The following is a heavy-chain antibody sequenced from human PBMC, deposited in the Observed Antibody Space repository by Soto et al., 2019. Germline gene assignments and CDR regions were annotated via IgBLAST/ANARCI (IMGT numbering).Heavy chain of an antibody. Sequence: PSKTLSLTCTVSGGSIRNYYWSWIRQPPGKGLEWIGYIYDSGSTYYNPSLKSRVTISLDTSKNQFSLKLSSVTTADTAVYYCARDGGFGSRGYYGMDVWGQGTTVTVSS. J-gene: IGHJ6*02. CDR3: ARDGGFGSRGYYGMDV. V-gene: IGHV4-59*01. D-gene: IGHD3-10*01. CDR1: GGSIRNYY. CDR2: IYDSGST.